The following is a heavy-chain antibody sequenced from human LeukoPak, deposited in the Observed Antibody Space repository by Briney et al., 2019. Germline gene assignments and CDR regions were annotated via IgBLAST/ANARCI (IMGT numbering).Heavy chain of an antibody. CDR3: ARDSPYYDILTGYEDY. J-gene: IGHJ4*02. D-gene: IGHD3-9*01. V-gene: IGHV1-18*01. Sequence: ASVKVSFKASGYTFTIYDISWVRQAPGQGLEWMGWISAYNGNTNYGQKLQGRVTMTTDTSTSTAYMELRSLRSDDTAMYYCARDSPYYDILTGYEDYWGQGTLVTVSS. CDR1: GYTFTIYD. CDR2: ISAYNGNT.